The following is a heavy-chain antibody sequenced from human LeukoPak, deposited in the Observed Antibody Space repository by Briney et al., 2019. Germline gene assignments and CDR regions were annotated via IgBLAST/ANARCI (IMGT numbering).Heavy chain of an antibody. CDR2: INPNSGGT. Sequence: ASVKVSCKASGYTFTGYYMHWVRQAPGQGLEWMGWINPNSGGTNYAQKFQGMVTMTRDTSISTAYMELSRLRSDDTAVYYCARERTLTSCYDYWGQGTLVTVSS. V-gene: IGHV1-2*02. J-gene: IGHJ4*02. CDR3: ARERTLTSCYDY. CDR1: GYTFTGYY. D-gene: IGHD2-15*01.